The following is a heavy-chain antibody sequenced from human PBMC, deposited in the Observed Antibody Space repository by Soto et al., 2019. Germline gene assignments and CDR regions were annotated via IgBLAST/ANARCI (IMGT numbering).Heavy chain of an antibody. Sequence: QITLKESGPTLVKPTQTLTLTCTFSGFSLSTSGMGVGWIRQPPGKALEWLALIYWDDDKRYSPSLKSRLTITKDASRNQVLLTMTHMDPVDTATYYCGHYSSTCSFDYWVQGTLVTVSS. D-gene: IGHD6-13*01. V-gene: IGHV2-5*02. CDR2: IYWDDDK. CDR1: GFSLSTSGMG. J-gene: IGHJ4*02. CDR3: GHYSSTCSFDY.